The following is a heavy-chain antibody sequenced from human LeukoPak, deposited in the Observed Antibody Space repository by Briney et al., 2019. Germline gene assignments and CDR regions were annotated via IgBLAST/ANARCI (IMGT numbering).Heavy chain of an antibody. D-gene: IGHD3-16*01. CDR2: ISGSGGST. CDR1: GFTFSSYA. Sequence: PGGSLRLSCAASGFTFSSYAMSWVRQAPGKGLEWVSAISGSGGSTYYADSAKGRFTISRDNSKNTLYLQMNSLRAEDTAVYYCAKDFWGSSAPLGTFDYWGQGTLVTVSS. J-gene: IGHJ4*02. CDR3: AKDFWGSSAPLGTFDY. V-gene: IGHV3-23*01.